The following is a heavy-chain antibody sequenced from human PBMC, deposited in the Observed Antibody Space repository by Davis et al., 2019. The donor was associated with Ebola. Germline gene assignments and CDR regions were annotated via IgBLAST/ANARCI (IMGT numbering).Heavy chain of an antibody. CDR3: ARGTGAALYGRNYYYGMDV. CDR2: IVTMFGRA. V-gene: IGHV1-69*13. CDR1: GGTFNTYV. Sequence: SVKVSRKASGGTFNTYVFNWVRQAPGQGLEWMGGIVTMFGRANYAQKFQGRVTITADESTSTVYMELSGLRSEDTAVYYCARGTGAALYGRNYYYGMDVWGQGTTVTVSS. J-gene: IGHJ6*02. D-gene: IGHD1-26*01.